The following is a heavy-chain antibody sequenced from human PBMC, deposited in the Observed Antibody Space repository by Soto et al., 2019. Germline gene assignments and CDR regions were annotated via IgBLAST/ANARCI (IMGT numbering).Heavy chain of an antibody. CDR3: ARYNSYAIDY. D-gene: IGHD2-8*01. CDR1: CTSISSYY. V-gene: IGHV4-59*01. J-gene: IGHJ4*01. Sequence: SETLSLTCTGSCTSISSYYWRWIRQPPGKGLEWIANIHYSGTTNYNPSLTSRVTLSVDTSKNQFSLKMTSVTAADRAMYFCARYNSYAIDYWGRGTRVTVSS. CDR2: IHYSGTT.